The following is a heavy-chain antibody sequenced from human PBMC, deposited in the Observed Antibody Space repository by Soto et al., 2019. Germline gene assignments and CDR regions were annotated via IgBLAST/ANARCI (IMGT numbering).Heavy chain of an antibody. CDR2: IYPGDSDT. Sequence: PGESLKISCKGSGYSFTSYWIGWVRQMPGKGLEWMGIIYPGDSDTRYSPSFQGQVTISADKSISTAYLQWSSLKASDTAMYYCARHVCITGTCNYYYYGMDVWGQGTTVTVSS. V-gene: IGHV5-51*01. D-gene: IGHD1-20*01. CDR3: ARHVCITGTCNYYYYGMDV. CDR1: GYSFTSYW. J-gene: IGHJ6*02.